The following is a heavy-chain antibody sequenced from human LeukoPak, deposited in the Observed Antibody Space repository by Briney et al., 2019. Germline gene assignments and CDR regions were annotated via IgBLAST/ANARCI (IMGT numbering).Heavy chain of an antibody. Sequence: GRSLRLSCAASGFIFSSYGMHWVRQAPGKGLEWVAVISYDGSNKYYADSVKGRFTISRDNSKNTLYLQMNSLRAEDTAVYYCAKEGGSVDYYFDYWGQGTLVTVSS. V-gene: IGHV3-30*18. CDR3: AKEGGSVDYYFDY. CDR2: ISYDGSNK. D-gene: IGHD3/OR15-3a*01. CDR1: GFIFSSYG. J-gene: IGHJ4*02.